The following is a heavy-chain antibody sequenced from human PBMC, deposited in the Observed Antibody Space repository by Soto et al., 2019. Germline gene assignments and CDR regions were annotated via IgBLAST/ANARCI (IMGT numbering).Heavy chain of an antibody. Sequence: QITLNESGPTVVRPTETLTLTCRFSGFSLTTSGVGVGWIRQSPGKAPEWLALIYWDDDKRYSASLKSRLTITKDTSKNPVVLPVSDLDSTDTATYYCAHRVLRTVFGLVTTTAIYFDFWGQGTPVAVSS. D-gene: IGHD3-3*01. CDR2: IYWDDDK. V-gene: IGHV2-5*02. CDR3: AHRVLRTVFGLVTTTAIYFDF. CDR1: GFSLTTSGVG. J-gene: IGHJ4*02.